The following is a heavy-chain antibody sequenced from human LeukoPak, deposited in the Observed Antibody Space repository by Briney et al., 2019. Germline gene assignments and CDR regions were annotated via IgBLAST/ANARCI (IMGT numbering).Heavy chain of an antibody. D-gene: IGHD4-17*01. CDR1: GFTFDDYG. CDR3: ARDTVTTDYFDY. CDR2: INWNGGST. V-gene: IGHV3-20*04. J-gene: IGHJ4*02. Sequence: GGSLRLSCAASGFTFDDYGMSWVRQAPGKGLEWVSGINWNGGSTGYADSVKGRFTISRDNAKNSLYLQMNSLRAEDTAVYYCARDTVTTDYFDYWGQGTLVTVSS.